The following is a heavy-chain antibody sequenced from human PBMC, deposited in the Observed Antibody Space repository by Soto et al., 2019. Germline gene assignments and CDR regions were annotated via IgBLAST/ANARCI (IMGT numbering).Heavy chain of an antibody. CDR1: GDSISNYY. J-gene: IGHJ3*02. D-gene: IGHD6-13*01. CDR2: IYYSGST. V-gene: IGHV4-59*08. Sequence: QVQLQESGPGLVKPSETLSLTCTVSGDSISNYYWSWIRQPPGKGLEWIGYIYYSGSTNYNPSLKSRVTISVDTSKNQFSLKLSSVTAADTAVYHCARHLWVGSSWYLGAFDIWGQGTMVTVSS. CDR3: ARHLWVGSSWYLGAFDI.